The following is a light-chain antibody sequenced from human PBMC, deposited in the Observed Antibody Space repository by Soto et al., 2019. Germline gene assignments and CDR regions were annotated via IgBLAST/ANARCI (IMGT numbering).Light chain of an antibody. J-gene: IGKJ1*01. CDR1: QSVSSN. Sequence: EIVMTQSPATLSVSPGERATLSCRASQSVSSNLAWYQRKPGQAPRLLIYGASTRATGIPARFSGSGPGTEFTLTISSLQSEDFAVYYCQQYNNWPPWTFGQGTKVDIK. CDR3: QQYNNWPPWT. CDR2: GAS. V-gene: IGKV3-15*01.